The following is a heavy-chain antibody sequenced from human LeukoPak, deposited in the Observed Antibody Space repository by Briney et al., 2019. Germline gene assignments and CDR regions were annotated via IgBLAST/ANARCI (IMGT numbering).Heavy chain of an antibody. V-gene: IGHV3-7*01. J-gene: IGHJ3*02. CDR3: ARSSNGAFDI. CDR1: GFTVSNLW. CDR2: IKQGGREK. D-gene: IGHD4-11*01. Sequence: GGSPRLSCAASGFTVSNLWMNWVRQAPGKGLKWVANIKQGGREKDYVYSVKGRFTISRDNAKNSLYLQMNSLRAEDTAVYYCARSSNGAFDIWGQGTMVTVSS.